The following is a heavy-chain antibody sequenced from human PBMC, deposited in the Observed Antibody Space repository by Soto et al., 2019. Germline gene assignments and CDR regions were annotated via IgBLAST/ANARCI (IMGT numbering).Heavy chain of an antibody. J-gene: IGHJ4*01. V-gene: IGHV1-18*01. D-gene: IGHD1-26*01. CDR2: INAYTGNI. CDR1: GYTFTSYG. CDR3: ARERGGYKHFDY. Sequence: QVQLVQSGAEVKKPGASVKVSCKVSGYTFTSYGISWVRQAPGQGLEWMGWINAYTGNINYAQKLQGRVTMTTDTSTSTAYMELRSLRSDDTALYYCARERGGYKHFDYWGHGTLVTVSS.